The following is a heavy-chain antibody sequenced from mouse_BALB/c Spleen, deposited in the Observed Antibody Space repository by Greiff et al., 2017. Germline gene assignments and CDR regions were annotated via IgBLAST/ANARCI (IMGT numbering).Heavy chain of an antibody. V-gene: IGHV3-2*02. CDR3: AKAPFAMDY. D-gene: IGHD3-2*02. CDR1: GYSITSDYA. J-gene: IGHJ4*01. Sequence: VQLQQSGPGLVKPSQSLSLTCTVTGYSITSDYAWNWIRQFPGNKLEWMGYISYSGSTSYNPSLKSRISITRDTSKNQFFLQLNSVTTEDTATYYCAKAPFAMDYWGQGTSVTVSS. CDR2: ISYSGST.